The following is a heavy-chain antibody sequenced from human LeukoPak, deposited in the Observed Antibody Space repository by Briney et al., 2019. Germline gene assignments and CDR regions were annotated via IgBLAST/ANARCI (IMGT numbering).Heavy chain of an antibody. Sequence: PSETLSLTCAVYGGSFSGYYCSWIRQPPGKGLEWIGEINHSGSTNYNPSLKSRVTISVDTSKNQFSLKLSSVTAADTAVYYCARSPWVVVPAAIRIEITGIPYWFDPWGQGTLVTVSS. D-gene: IGHD2-2*01. CDR3: ARSPWVVVPAAIRIEITGIPYWFDP. V-gene: IGHV4-34*01. CDR2: INHSGST. J-gene: IGHJ5*02. CDR1: GGSFSGYY.